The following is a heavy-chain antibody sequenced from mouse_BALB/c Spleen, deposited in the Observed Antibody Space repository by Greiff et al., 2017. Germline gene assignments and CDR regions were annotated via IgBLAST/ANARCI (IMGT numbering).Heavy chain of an antibody. CDR1: GYTFSSYW. CDR2: ILPGSGST. D-gene: IGHD2-1*01. CDR3: ARSVYYGNYDASPFAY. V-gene: IGHV1-9*01. Sequence: VQLKESGAELMKPGASVKISCKATGYTFSSYWIEWVKQRPGQGLEWIGEILPGSGSTNYNEKFKGKATFTADTSSSTAYMQLSSLTSENSAVYFCARSVYYGNYDASPFAYWGQGTLVTVSA. J-gene: IGHJ3*01.